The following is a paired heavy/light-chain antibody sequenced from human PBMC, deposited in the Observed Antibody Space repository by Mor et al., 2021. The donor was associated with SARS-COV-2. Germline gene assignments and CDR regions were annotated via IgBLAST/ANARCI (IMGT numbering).Heavy chain of an antibody. CDR2: INPRGGSA. Sequence: QVHLVQSGAEVKKPGASVKVSCKASGYTFANYYIHWVRQAPGQGLEWMGRINPRGGSAGYTQKFQGRVTMTRDTSTSTVYMELSSLRSEDTAVFYCARDGIFEYSSSSERLDYWGQGTLVTVSS. CDR3: ARDGIFEYSSSSERLDY. V-gene: IGHV1-46*01. CDR1: GYTFANYY. D-gene: IGHD6-6*01. J-gene: IGHJ4*02.
Light chain of an antibody. V-gene: IGLV7-46*01. CDR3: LLYYNGARV. CDR2: DTS. CDR1: TGAVTSGHY. J-gene: IGLJ3*02. Sequence: QAVVTQEPSLTVSPGGTVTLTCGSSTGAVTSGHYPYWFQQKPGQAPRTLIYDTSNKHSWTPARFSGSLLGGKAALTLSGAQPEDEAGYYCLLYYNGARVFGGGTKLTVL.